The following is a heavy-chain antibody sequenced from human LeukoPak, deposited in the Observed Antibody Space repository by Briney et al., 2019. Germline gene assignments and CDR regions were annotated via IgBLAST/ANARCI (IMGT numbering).Heavy chain of an antibody. D-gene: IGHD3-16*02. CDR2: IKDDGSAQ. Sequence: GGSLRLSCAASGFTFGAYWMSWFRQAPGKGPEWVASIKDDGSAQFYVDSLEGRFTISRDNAKITLYLQMDTMRVEDTAVYYCARHIVGEQNFDYWSQGTLVTVSS. CDR1: GFTFGAYW. J-gene: IGHJ4*02. V-gene: IGHV3-7*01. CDR3: ARHIVGEQNFDY.